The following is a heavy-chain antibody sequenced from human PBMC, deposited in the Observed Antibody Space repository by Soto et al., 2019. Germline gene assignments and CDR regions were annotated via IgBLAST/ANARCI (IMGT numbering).Heavy chain of an antibody. CDR1: GGSISSGGFY. Sequence: SETVSLTCTVSGGSISSGGFYWTWFRHRPGKGLEWIGYIFYSGRTYYNPSLKSRITISVDTSKNQFSLKLSSVTAAHTAVYYCARDRDSDSRGDALGFWGTGTMVTVSS. CDR2: IFYSGRT. J-gene: IGHJ3*01. D-gene: IGHD3-22*01. V-gene: IGHV4-31*03. CDR3: ARDRDSDSRGDALGF.